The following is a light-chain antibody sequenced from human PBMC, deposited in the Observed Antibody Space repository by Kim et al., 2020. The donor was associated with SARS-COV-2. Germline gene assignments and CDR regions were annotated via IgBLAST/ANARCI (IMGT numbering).Light chain of an antibody. CDR2: DAS. CDR3: QQRSDWQIT. CDR1: HNINSY. V-gene: IGKV3-11*01. J-gene: IGKJ5*01. Sequence: EIVLTQSPATLSLSPGERATLSCRASHNINSYLAWYQQKPGQAPRLLIYDASNRATGIPARFSGSGSGTDFTLTISSLEPEDFAVFYCQQRSDWQITFGQGTRLEIK.